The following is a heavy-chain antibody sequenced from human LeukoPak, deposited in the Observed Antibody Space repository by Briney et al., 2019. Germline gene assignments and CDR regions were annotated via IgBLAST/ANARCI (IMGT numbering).Heavy chain of an antibody. D-gene: IGHD6-19*01. V-gene: IGHV1-24*01. CDR1: GYTLTELS. Sequence: SVKVSCKVSGYTLTELSMHWVRQAPGKGLEWMGGFDPEDGETIYAQKFQGRVTMTEDTSTDTAYMELSSLRSEDTAVYYCATRSPRAVADYYYYGMDVWGQGTTVTVSS. CDR2: FDPEDGET. J-gene: IGHJ6*02. CDR3: ATRSPRAVADYYYYGMDV.